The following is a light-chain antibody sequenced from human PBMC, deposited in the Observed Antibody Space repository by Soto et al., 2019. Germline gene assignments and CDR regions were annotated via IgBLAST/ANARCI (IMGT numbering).Light chain of an antibody. V-gene: IGLV2-14*01. CDR1: SSDVGGYNY. CDR2: EVS. Sequence: QSALTQPASVSGSPGQSITIACTGTSSDVGGYNYVSWFQQHPGKAPKLMISEVSNRPSGVSNRFSASKSGNTASLTISGLQSEDEATYYCSSYSSSSTLVFGTGTELTVL. CDR3: SSYSSSSTLV. J-gene: IGLJ1*01.